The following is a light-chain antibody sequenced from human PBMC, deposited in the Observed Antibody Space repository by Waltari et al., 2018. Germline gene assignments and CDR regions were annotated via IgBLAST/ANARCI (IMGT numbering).Light chain of an antibody. CDR2: KAS. CDR3: QQYNDYPLT. CDR1: QIISTW. J-gene: IGKJ4*01. V-gene: IGKV1-5*03. Sequence: DIQMTQSPSTLSASVRDRVTITCRASQIISTWLAWYQQTPGKAPKLLIYKASGLESGVPSRFSGSGSGTEFTLTISSLQPDDFATYYCQQYNDYPLTFGGGTKVEIK.